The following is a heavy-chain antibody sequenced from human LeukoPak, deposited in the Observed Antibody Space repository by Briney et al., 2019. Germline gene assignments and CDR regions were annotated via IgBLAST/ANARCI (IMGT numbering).Heavy chain of an antibody. D-gene: IGHD3-10*02. Sequence: PGGTLRLSCAASGFTFSSYEMNWVRQAPGKGLEWVSYISSSGSTIYYADSVKGRFTISRDNAKNSLYLQMNSLRAEDTAVYYCAELGITMIGGVWGKGATVTISS. J-gene: IGHJ6*04. CDR1: GFTFSSYE. CDR2: ISSSGSTI. V-gene: IGHV3-48*03. CDR3: AELGITMIGGV.